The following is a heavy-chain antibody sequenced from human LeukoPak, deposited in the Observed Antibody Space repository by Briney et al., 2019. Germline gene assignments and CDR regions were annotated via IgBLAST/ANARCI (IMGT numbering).Heavy chain of an antibody. CDR1: GFTFSSYW. Sequence: GGSLRLSCAASGFTFSSYWMHWVRQAPGKGLVWVSRINSDGSSTTYADSVKGRFAISRDNAKNTLYLQMNSLRAEDTAMYYCGRQYTYVSSGYYPWDYWRQGTLVTVSS. J-gene: IGHJ4*02. CDR2: INSDGSST. CDR3: GRQYTYVSSGYYPWDY. D-gene: IGHD3-22*01. V-gene: IGHV3-74*01.